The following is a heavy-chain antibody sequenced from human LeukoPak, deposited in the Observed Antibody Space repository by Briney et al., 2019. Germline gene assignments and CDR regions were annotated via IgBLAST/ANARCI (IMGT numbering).Heavy chain of an antibody. CDR1: GFSFNTYG. CDR3: AREQRISMIIMSRIWFDP. J-gene: IGHJ5*02. Sequence: GGSLRLSCAASGFSFNTYGMHWVRQAPGKGLEWVANIKQDGSEKYYVDSVKGRFTISRDNAKNSLYLQMNGLRAEDTAVYYCAREQRISMIIMSRIWFDPWGQGTLVTVSS. D-gene: IGHD3-22*01. CDR2: IKQDGSEK. V-gene: IGHV3-7*01.